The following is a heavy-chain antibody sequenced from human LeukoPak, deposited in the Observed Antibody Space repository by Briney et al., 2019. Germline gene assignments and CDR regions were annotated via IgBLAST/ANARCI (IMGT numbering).Heavy chain of an antibody. Sequence: PSETLSLTCTVSGGSISTYYWSWIRQPPGKGLEWIGYIYYSGSTSYNPSLKSRITISVDTFKNQFSLKLSSVTAADTAMYYCARDARGSSYMDVWGQGTTVTVSS. J-gene: IGHJ6*02. CDR2: IYYSGST. D-gene: IGHD3-10*01. V-gene: IGHV4-59*01. CDR3: ARDARGSSYMDV. CDR1: GGSISTYY.